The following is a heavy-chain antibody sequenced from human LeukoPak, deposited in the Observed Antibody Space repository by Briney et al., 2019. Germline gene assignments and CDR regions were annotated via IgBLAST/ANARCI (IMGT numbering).Heavy chain of an antibody. Sequence: SETLSLTCAVSGGSISSGDYSWSWIRQPPGEGLEWIGFIYNSGNTYYNPSLKSRVTLSVDTSKNQFSLNLSSVTAADTAAYYCARAQIQGATISTLDYWGQGTLVTVSS. CDR1: GGSISSGDYS. D-gene: IGHD5-24*01. CDR2: IYNSGNT. CDR3: ARAQIQGATISTLDY. J-gene: IGHJ4*02. V-gene: IGHV4-30-4*07.